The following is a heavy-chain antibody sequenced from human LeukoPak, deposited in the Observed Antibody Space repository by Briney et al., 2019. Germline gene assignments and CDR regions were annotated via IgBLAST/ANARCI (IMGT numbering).Heavy chain of an antibody. D-gene: IGHD7-27*01. V-gene: IGHV1-2*02. J-gene: IGHJ4*02. CDR3: AREANWGLSAPLDY. CDR1: GYTLTGYY. Sequence: ASVKVSCKASGYTLTGYYMHWVRQAPGQGLEWMEWINPNSGGTNYAQKFQGRVTMIRDTSISTAYMELSRLRSDDTAVYYCAREANWGLSAPLDYWGQGTLVTVSS. CDR2: INPNSGGT.